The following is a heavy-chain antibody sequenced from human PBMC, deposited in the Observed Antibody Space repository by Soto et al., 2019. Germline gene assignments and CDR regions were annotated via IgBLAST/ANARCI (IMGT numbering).Heavy chain of an antibody. Sequence: EVQLVESGGGLVQPGGSLKLSCAASGFIFSGSAVHWVRQASGKGLEWVGRILSKAGNYATAYPASMKGRFTISRDDSENTAFLHMNNLTTEDTAVYYCIRGGSPYYYDYWGPGTLVAVAS. V-gene: IGHV3-73*01. CDR1: GFIFSGSA. CDR3: IRGGSPYYYDY. J-gene: IGHJ4*02. CDR2: ILSKAGNYAT.